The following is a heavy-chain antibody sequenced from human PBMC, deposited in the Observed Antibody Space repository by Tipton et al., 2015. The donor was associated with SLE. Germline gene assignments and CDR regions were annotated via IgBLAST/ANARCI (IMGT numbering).Heavy chain of an antibody. CDR2: NYYSGST. J-gene: IGHJ6*02. D-gene: IGHD3-3*01. V-gene: IGHV4-59*08. CDR3: ARHYRNEWLFYGTDV. CDR1: GGSISSYY. Sequence: TLSLTCSVSGGSISSYYWSWIRQPPGKGLEWIGYNYYSGSTNYNPSLKSRVTISVDTSKNQFSLKLSSVTAADTAVYYCARHYRNEWLFYGTDVWGQGTTVTVSS.